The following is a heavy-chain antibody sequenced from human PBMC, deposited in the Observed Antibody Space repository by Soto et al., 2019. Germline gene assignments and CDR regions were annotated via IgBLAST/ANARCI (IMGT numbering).Heavy chain of an antibody. CDR3: AREPSRTTGYNWLDP. Sequence: SETLSLTCTVSGGSVSSGSYYWSWIRQPPGKGLEWIGYIYYSGSTNYNPSLKSRVTISVDTSKNQFSLKLSSVTAADTAVYYYAREPSRTTGYNWLDPWGQGTLVTVSS. CDR2: IYYSGST. CDR1: GGSVSSGSYY. J-gene: IGHJ5*02. V-gene: IGHV4-61*01. D-gene: IGHD1-7*01.